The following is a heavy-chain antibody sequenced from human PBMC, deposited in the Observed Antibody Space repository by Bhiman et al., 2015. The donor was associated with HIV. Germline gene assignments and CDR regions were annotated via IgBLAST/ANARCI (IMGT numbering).Heavy chain of an antibody. CDR1: GFTFSNAW. Sequence: EVQLVESGGGLVKPGGSLRLSCAASGFTFSNAWMSWVRQAPGKGLEWVGRIKSKTDGGTTDYAAPVKGRFTISRDNAKNSLYLQMNSLRAGDTAVYYCAREVTPGGPRYYFDFWGQGTLVTVSS. CDR2: IKSKTDGGTT. D-gene: IGHD2-21*02. V-gene: IGHV3-15*01. J-gene: IGHJ4*02. CDR3: AREVTPGGPRYYFDF.